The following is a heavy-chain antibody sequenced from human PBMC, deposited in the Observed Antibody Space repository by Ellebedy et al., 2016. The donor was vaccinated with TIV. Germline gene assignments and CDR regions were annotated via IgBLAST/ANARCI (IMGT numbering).Heavy chain of an antibody. D-gene: IGHD2-2*01. J-gene: IGHJ6*03. Sequence: SETLSLTXAVYGGSFSGYYWSWIRQTPGKGLEWIGEINHSGSTNYNPSLKSRVTISVDTSKNQFSLKLSSVTAADTAVYYCARIVAPIVVVPAALLARSRPGYYMDVWGKGTTVTVSS. CDR2: INHSGST. CDR3: ARIVAPIVVVPAALLARSRPGYYMDV. V-gene: IGHV4-34*01. CDR1: GGSFSGYY.